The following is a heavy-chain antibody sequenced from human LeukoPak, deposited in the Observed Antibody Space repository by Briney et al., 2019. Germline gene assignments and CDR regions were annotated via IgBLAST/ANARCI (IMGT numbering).Heavy chain of an antibody. D-gene: IGHD3-3*01. CDR1: GHNLATHY. Sequence: GESLQISCKASGHNLATHYINWVRQMPGKGLEWMGRIDPDDSYTNYSPALQGRVKMSADKSSRTAYLQWSSLEASDTAMYYCARRPGGVLADTDFLESWGQGTLVIVSS. V-gene: IGHV5-10-1*01. CDR3: ARRPGGVLADTDFLES. J-gene: IGHJ4*02. CDR2: IDPDDSYT.